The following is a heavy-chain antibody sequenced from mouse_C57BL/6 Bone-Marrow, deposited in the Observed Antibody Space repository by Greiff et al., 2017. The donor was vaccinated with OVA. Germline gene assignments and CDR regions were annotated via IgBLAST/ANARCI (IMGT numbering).Heavy chain of an antibody. CDR2: INPSNGGT. CDR3: ARSAWGTTVAVDY. Sequence: QVQLQQPGTELVKPGASVKLSCKASGYTFTSYWMHWVKQRPGQGLEWIGNINPSNGGTNYNEKFKSKATLTVDKSTSTAYMQLSSLTSEDSAVYYCARSAWGTTVAVDYWGQGTTLTVSS. D-gene: IGHD1-1*01. J-gene: IGHJ2*01. V-gene: IGHV1-53*01. CDR1: GYTFTSYW.